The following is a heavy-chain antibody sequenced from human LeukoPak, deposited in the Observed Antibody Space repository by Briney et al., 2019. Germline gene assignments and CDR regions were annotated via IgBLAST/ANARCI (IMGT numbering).Heavy chain of an antibody. CDR3: ATETNGRHYDY. V-gene: IGHV3-21*06. D-gene: IGHD1-14*01. Sequence: TTGGSLRFSGTTSGFTSSTSAFTWVRQAQGKGLNWVASIGPTGFDRYHADSIKGRFTISRDNANNFLYLQMDSLRAEDTAVYYCATETNGRHYDYWGQGTLLTVSS. J-gene: IGHJ4*02. CDR1: GFTSSTSA. CDR2: IGPTGFDR.